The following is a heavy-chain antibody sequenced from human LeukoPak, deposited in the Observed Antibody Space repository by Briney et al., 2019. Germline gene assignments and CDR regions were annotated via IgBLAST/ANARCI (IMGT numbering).Heavy chain of an antibody. V-gene: IGHV3-21*04. J-gene: IGHJ4*02. D-gene: IGHD1-26*01. CDR3: AKEVIVGVSFDY. CDR2: ISSSSSYI. Sequence: PGGSLRLSCAASGFTFSSYSMNWVRQAPGKGLEWVSSISSSSSYIYYADSVKGRFTISRDNSKNTLYLRMNSLRAEDTAVYYCAKEVIVGVSFDYWGQGTLVTVSS. CDR1: GFTFSSYS.